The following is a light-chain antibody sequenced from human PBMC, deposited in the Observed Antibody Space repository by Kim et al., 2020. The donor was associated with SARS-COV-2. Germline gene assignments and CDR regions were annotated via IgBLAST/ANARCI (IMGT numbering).Light chain of an antibody. CDR1: QDISNY. Sequence: DIQMTQSPSSLSASVGDRVTITCQASQDISNYLNWYQQKPGKAPKLLIYDASNLETGVPSRFSGSGSGTDFTFTINSLQPEDIATYYCQQYDNLPTFGQGTRLEIK. V-gene: IGKV1-33*01. CDR2: DAS. CDR3: QQYDNLPT. J-gene: IGKJ5*01.